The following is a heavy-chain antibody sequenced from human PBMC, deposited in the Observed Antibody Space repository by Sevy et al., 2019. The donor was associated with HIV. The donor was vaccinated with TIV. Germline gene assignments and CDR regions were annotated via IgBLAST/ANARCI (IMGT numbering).Heavy chain of an antibody. V-gene: IGHV1-18*01. Sequence: ASVKVSCKASGYIFTSYGISWVRQAPRQGLEWMGWINGQNDNTNYVQNLQGRVTMTTDTSTNTAYMELRSLRSDDTAVYYCAGDCYDGSGYQRGLFDFWGQGTLVTVSS. CDR2: INGQNDNT. CDR3: AGDCYDGSGYQRGLFDF. CDR1: GYIFTSYG. J-gene: IGHJ4*02. D-gene: IGHD3-22*01.